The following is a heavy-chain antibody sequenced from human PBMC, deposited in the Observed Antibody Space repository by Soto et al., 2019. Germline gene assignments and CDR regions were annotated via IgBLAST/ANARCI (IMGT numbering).Heavy chain of an antibody. CDR3: AREGNLGRWIQPLDS. J-gene: IGHJ4*02. CDR1: GDSISSYS. V-gene: IGHV4-59*01. CDR2: IHYNGNT. D-gene: IGHD2-2*03. Sequence: QVQLQVSGPGLVKPSETLSLTCTVSGDSISSYSWSWIRQPPGKGLEWIGNIHYNGNTKYSPSLKSRFTLSVDKSKNHFSLMLISVTTADTAVYFCAREGNLGRWIQPLDSWGQGTLVTVSS.